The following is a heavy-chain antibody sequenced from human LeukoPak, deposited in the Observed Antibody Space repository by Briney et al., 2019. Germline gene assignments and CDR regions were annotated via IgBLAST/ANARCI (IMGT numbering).Heavy chain of an antibody. Sequence: ASVKVSCKASGGTSSSYAISWVRQAPGQGLKWMGGIIPIFGTANYAQKFQGRVTITTDESTSTAYMELSSLRSGDTAVYYCARGRSVGPVDYWGQGTLVTVSS. CDR1: GGTSSSYA. CDR3: ARGRSVGPVDY. J-gene: IGHJ4*02. V-gene: IGHV1-69*05. D-gene: IGHD4-23*01. CDR2: IIPIFGTA.